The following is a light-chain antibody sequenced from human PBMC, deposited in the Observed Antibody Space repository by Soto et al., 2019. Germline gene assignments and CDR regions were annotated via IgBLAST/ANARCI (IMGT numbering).Light chain of an antibody. Sequence: DIQMTQSPSSLSASVGDSVTITCRASQSISTYLNWYQQMPGKAPNLLIYAASSLQSGVPSRFSGSGPGTDFTLTISSLQPEDFATYYCQQSYSTPRAFGGGTKVDIK. J-gene: IGKJ4*01. V-gene: IGKV1-39*01. CDR2: AAS. CDR1: QSISTY. CDR3: QQSYSTPRA.